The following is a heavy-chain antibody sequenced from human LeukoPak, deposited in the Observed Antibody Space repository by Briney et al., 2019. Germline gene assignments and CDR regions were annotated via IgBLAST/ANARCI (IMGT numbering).Heavy chain of an antibody. Sequence: GGSLRLSCAASGFTFDDYAMHWVRQAPGKGLEWVSGISWNSGSIGYADSVKGRFTISRDNSKNTLYLQMNSLRAEDTAVYYCAKDQDRIASNWFDPWGQGTLVTVSS. CDR1: GFTFDDYA. D-gene: IGHD6-13*01. J-gene: IGHJ5*02. V-gene: IGHV3-9*01. CDR3: AKDQDRIASNWFDP. CDR2: ISWNSGSI.